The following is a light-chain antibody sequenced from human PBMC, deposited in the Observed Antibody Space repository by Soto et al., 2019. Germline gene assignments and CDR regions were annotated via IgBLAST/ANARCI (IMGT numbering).Light chain of an antibody. V-gene: IGKV3-11*01. J-gene: IGKJ5*01. Sequence: IVLPHSPATFDLSPVESATLSWSASQNINRYLAWYHQKPGQPPRLLIYDASTRATGIPARFSGSGSGTDFTLTISSLEPEDFAVYYCQQRSNWPITFGQGTRLEIK. CDR1: QNINRY. CDR3: QQRSNWPIT. CDR2: DAS.